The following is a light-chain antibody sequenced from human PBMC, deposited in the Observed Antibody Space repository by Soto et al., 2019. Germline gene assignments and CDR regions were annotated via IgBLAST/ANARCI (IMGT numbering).Light chain of an antibody. J-gene: IGKJ1*01. V-gene: IGKV1-13*02. Sequence: AIQMTQSPSSLSASVGDRVTITCRASQGIRNDLGWYQHRPGKAPRLLIYDASTLESGVPSRFSGSGSGTEFTLTISSLQLDDFATYYCQHYNSYSEAFGQGTKVDIK. CDR2: DAS. CDR3: QHYNSYSEA. CDR1: QGIRND.